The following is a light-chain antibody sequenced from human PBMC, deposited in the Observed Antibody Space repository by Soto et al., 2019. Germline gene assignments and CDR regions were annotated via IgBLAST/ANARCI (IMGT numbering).Light chain of an antibody. CDR2: GAS. Sequence: ETVLTQSPGTLSLSPGERATLSCRASQSVSSSYLAWYQQKPGQAPRLLIYGASSRATGIPDRFSGSGSGTDLTLTISRLEPEDFAVYYCQQYGSSSLTFGQGTKVEIK. CDR1: QSVSSSY. V-gene: IGKV3-20*01. J-gene: IGKJ1*01. CDR3: QQYGSSSLT.